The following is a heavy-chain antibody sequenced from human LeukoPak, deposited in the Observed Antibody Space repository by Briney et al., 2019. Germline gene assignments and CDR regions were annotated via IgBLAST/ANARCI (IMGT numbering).Heavy chain of an antibody. CDR3: ADFTRALTATQHGWFDP. V-gene: IGHV1-69*04. CDR2: IIPILGIA. D-gene: IGHD2-21*02. CDR1: GGTFSSYA. J-gene: IGHJ5*02. Sequence: SVKVSCKASGGTFSSYAISWVRQAPGQGLEWMGRIIPILGIANYAQKFQGRVTITADKSTSTAYMELSSLRSEDTAVYYCADFTRALTATQHGWFDPWGQGTLVTVSS.